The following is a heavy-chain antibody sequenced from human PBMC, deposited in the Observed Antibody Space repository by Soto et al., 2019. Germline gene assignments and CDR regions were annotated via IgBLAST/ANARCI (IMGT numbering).Heavy chain of an antibody. CDR2: ISGSGGTT. D-gene: IGHD5-12*01. CDR3: AKPLDIVATNFYYYGLDV. V-gene: IGHV3-23*01. J-gene: IGHJ6*02. Sequence: EVQLLESGGGLVQPGGSLRLSCVVSGFTFSSYAMTWVRQPPGKGLEWVSSISGSGGTTYYPDSVKGRFTISRDNSKNTLYLQMNSLRAEDTAIYYCAKPLDIVATNFYYYGLDVRGQGTAVTVSS. CDR1: GFTFSSYA.